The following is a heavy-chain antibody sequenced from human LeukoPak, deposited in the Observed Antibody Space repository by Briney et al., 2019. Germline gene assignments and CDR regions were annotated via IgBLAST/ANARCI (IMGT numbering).Heavy chain of an antibody. D-gene: IGHD3/OR15-3a*01. V-gene: IGHV3-23*01. CDR3: VLDLFSSFAFDI. J-gene: IGHJ3*02. CDR2: ISGSGGTT. CDR1: GFTFSAYA. Sequence: SGGSLRLSCAASGFTFSAYAMTWARQAPGKGLEWVSTISGSGGTTYYADSVKGRFTTSRDNAKNALHLQMNSLTAEDTAVYYCVLDLFSSFAFDIWGQGTMVTVSS.